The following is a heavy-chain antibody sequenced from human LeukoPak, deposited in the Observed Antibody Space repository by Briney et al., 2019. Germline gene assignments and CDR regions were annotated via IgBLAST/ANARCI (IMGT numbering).Heavy chain of an antibody. CDR2: IYHSGST. V-gene: IGHV4-38-2*01. CDR1: GYSISSGYY. CDR3: ARRFSNSHFDY. Sequence: KPSETLSLTCAVSGYSISSGYYWGWIRQPPGKGLEWIGNIYHSGSTYYNPSLKSRVTISVDTSKSQFSLKLSSVTAADTAVYYCARRFSNSHFDYWGQGTLVTVSS. D-gene: IGHD6-6*01. J-gene: IGHJ4*02.